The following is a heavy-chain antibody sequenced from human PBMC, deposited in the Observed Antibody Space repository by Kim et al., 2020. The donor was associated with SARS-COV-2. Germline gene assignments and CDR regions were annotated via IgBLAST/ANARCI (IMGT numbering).Heavy chain of an antibody. Sequence: SVKCRFTISRDKAKNSLSLQMNSRRAEDTAVYYCAREAAPAFYYYYYMDVWGKGTTVTVSS. V-gene: IGHV3-21*01. J-gene: IGHJ6*03. D-gene: IGHD6-6*01. CDR3: AREAAPAFYYYYYMDV.